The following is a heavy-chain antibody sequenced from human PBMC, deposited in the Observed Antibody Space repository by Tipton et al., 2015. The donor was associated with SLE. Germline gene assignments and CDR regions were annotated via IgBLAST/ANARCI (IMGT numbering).Heavy chain of an antibody. Sequence: SGFTFSGYGMHWVRQAPGKGLEWVTFIRSDGSNKYYADSVKGRFTISRDNSKNTLYLQMNSLRPEDTAVYYCAKDAGYNTKPGNCFDYWGQGTLVTVSS. CDR2: IRSDGSNK. CDR3: AKDAGYNTKPGNCFDY. V-gene: IGHV3-30*02. D-gene: IGHD1-14*01. J-gene: IGHJ4*02. CDR1: GFTFSGYG.